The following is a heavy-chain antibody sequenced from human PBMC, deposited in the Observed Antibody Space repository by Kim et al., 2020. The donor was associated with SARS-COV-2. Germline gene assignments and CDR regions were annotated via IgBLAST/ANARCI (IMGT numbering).Heavy chain of an antibody. Sequence: ASVKVSCKASGYTFTSYAMNWVRQAPGQGLEWMGWINTNTGNPTYAQGFTGRFVFSLDTSVSTAYLQISSLKAEDTAVYYCASKNSSSWFNWFDPWGQGTLVTVSS. CDR1: GYTFTSYA. D-gene: IGHD6-13*01. CDR2: INTNTGNP. J-gene: IGHJ5*02. CDR3: ASKNSSSWFNWFDP. V-gene: IGHV7-4-1*02.